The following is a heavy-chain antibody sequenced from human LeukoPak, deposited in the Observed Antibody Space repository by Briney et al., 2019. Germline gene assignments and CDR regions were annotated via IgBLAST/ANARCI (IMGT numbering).Heavy chain of an antibody. V-gene: IGHV3-21*01. CDR3: ARILNFPDGDY. J-gene: IGHJ4*02. D-gene: IGHD2-8*02. Sequence: PGGSLRLSCAASGFTFSSYAMSWVRQAPGKGLEWVSSISSSSSYIYYADSVKGRFTISRDNAKNSLYLQMNSLRAEDTAVYYCARILNFPDGDYWGQGTLVTVSS. CDR2: ISSSSSYI. CDR1: GFTFSSYA.